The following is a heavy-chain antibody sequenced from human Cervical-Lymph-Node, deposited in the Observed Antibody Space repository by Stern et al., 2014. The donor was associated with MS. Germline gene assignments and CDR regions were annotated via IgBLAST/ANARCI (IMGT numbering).Heavy chain of an antibody. V-gene: IGHV4-4*02. CDR1: GGSISSSNW. CDR2: IYHSGGT. Sequence: QVQLQESGPGLVKPSGTLSLTCAVSGGSISSSNWWSWVRQSPGKGLEWIGEIYHSGGTKYSPSFESRVIISVDKSKNQFSLKLSYVTAADTAVYYCARELPDLNAFDIWGQGTMVTVSS. CDR3: ARELPDLNAFDI. J-gene: IGHJ3*02. D-gene: IGHD1-14*01.